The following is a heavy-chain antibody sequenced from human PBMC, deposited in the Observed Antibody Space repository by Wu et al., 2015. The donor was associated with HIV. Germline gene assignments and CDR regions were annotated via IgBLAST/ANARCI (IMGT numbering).Heavy chain of an antibody. V-gene: IGHV1-69*12. CDR3: AKIHSSGWFYFDS. CDR2: IIPIYRTA. CDR1: GDSFSTSP. Sequence: QVQLVQSGAEVKKPGSSVKVSCKASGDSFSTSPINWVRQAPGQGLEWMGGIIPIYRTANYVRKFQDRVRITADESTNTAYLELTNLRSDDTAVYFCAKIHSSGWFYFDSWGQGTLVAVPS. J-gene: IGHJ4*02. D-gene: IGHD6-19*01.